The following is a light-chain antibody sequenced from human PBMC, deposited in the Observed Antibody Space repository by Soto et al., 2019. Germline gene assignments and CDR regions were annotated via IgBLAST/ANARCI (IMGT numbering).Light chain of an antibody. CDR2: DAS. Sequence: DIRMTQSPSTLSAVVGDRVTITCRASESVSSSVAWYQQKPGKAPKLLIYDASTLESGVPSRFSGSRFGTEFTLTINSLQPDDFGTYYCQQYESFSPYTFGRGTRLEIK. J-gene: IGKJ2*01. V-gene: IGKV1-5*01. CDR1: ESVSSS. CDR3: QQYESFSPYT.